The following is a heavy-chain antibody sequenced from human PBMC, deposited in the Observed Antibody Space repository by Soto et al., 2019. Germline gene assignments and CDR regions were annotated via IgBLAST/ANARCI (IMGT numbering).Heavy chain of an antibody. CDR2: IVVGSGNT. D-gene: IGHD3-22*01. CDR1: GFTFTSSA. CDR3: AAFERWIYYDSSGYYQNWFDP. J-gene: IGHJ5*02. V-gene: IGHV1-58*01. Sequence: SVKVSCKASGFTFTSSAVQWVRQARGQRLEWIGWIVVGSGNTNYAQKFQERVTITRDRSTSTAYMELSSLRSEDTAVYYSAAFERWIYYDSSGYYQNWFDPWGQGTLVTVSS.